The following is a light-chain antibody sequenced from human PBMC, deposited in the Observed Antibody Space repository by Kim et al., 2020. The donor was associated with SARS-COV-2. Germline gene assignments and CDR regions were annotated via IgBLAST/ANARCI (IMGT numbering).Light chain of an antibody. J-gene: IGKJ1*01. CDR3: QKYDSAPWT. CDR1: QDISNH. V-gene: IGKV1-27*01. Sequence: DIQMTQSPSSLSASVGDGVTITCRASQDISNHLAWYQQKPGKVPKVLISAASAFRPGVPSRFSGSRSGTDFTLTISSLQPEDVATYYCQKYDSAPWTFGQGTKVDIK. CDR2: AAS.